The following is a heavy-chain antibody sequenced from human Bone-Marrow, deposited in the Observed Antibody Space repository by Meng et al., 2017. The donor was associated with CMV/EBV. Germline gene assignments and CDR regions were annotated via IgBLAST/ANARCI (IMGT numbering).Heavy chain of an antibody. CDR1: GFTFSSYW. D-gene: IGHD6-13*01. CDR2: INSDGSST. Sequence: GESLKISCAASGFTFSSYWMHWVRQAPGKGLVWVSRINSDGSSTSYADSVKGRFTISRDNAKNTLYLQMNSLRAEDTAVYYCASYSSSSRSYFDYWGQGTLVTVSS. V-gene: IGHV3-74*01. J-gene: IGHJ4*02. CDR3: ASYSSSSRSYFDY.